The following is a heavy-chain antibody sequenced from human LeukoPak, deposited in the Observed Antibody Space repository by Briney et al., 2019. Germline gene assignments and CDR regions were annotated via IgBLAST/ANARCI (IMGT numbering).Heavy chain of an antibody. V-gene: IGHV1-2*02. CDR3: ARVYCGGVCCFDY. J-gene: IGHJ4*02. Sequence: GASVKVSCKASRYTFTGYYMHWVRQAPGQGLEWMGWINPNSGGKNYAQKFQGRVTMTRDTSISTAYMELSRLRSDDTAVYYCARVYCGGVCCFDYWGQGTLVTVSS. CDR2: INPNSGGK. D-gene: IGHD2-21*02. CDR1: RYTFTGYY.